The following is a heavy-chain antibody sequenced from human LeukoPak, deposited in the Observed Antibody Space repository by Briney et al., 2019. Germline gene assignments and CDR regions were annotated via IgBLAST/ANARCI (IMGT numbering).Heavy chain of an antibody. CDR2: IKEDASEK. D-gene: IGHD3-16*01. J-gene: IGHJ4*02. V-gene: IGHV3-7*01. CDR1: RFIFDNYW. CDR3: FGGVAADY. Sequence: GGSLRLSCAASRFIFDNYWMTWVRQAPGKGVEWLANIKEDASEKYYADSVKGRLTISRDNAKSSLYLQMNSLKVEDTAVYYCFGGVAADYWGRGTLVTVSS.